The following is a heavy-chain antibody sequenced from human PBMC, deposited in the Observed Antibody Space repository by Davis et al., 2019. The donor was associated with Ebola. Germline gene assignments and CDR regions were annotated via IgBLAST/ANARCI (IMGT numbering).Heavy chain of an antibody. D-gene: IGHD2-15*01. Sequence: SETLSLTCTVSGGSISSYYWSWIRQPPGKGLEWIGYIYYSGSTNYNPSLKSRVTISVDTSKNQFSLKLSSVTAADTAVYYCARHIGVVVAATVGWFDPWGQGTLVTVSS. CDR2: IYYSGST. CDR1: GGSISSYY. CDR3: ARHIGVVVAATVGWFDP. V-gene: IGHV4-59*08. J-gene: IGHJ5*02.